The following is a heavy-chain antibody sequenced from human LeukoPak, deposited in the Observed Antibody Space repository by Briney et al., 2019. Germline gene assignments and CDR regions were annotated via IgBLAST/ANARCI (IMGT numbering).Heavy chain of an antibody. CDR2: FYYNGRT. J-gene: IGHJ3*02. CDR1: VGPLSSYH. D-gene: IGHD2-15*01. Sequence: SETLSLSCTVSVGPLSSYHWGWIPQPPGKGLERDGYFYYNGRTSYNLSLQSRVTISVDTSKNQFSLKLSSVTAADTAVYYCARGSCSGGSCYEYDAFDIWGQGTMVTVST. CDR3: ARGSCSGGSCYEYDAFDI. V-gene: IGHV4-59*01.